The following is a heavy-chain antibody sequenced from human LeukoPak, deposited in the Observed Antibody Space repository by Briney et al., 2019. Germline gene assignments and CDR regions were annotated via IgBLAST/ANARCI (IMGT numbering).Heavy chain of an antibody. V-gene: IGHV4-34*01. CDR1: GGSFSGYY. D-gene: IGHD3-10*01. Sequence: SETLSLTCAAYGGSFSGYYWSWIRQPPGKGLEWIGEINHSVSTNYNPSLKSRLSISIDTSKNQFALRLNSVTAADTAVYYCARGLPIISMLRGVKPSVMFDSWGQGTLVTVSS. CDR3: ARGLPIISMLRGVKPSVMFDS. J-gene: IGHJ5*01. CDR2: INHSVST.